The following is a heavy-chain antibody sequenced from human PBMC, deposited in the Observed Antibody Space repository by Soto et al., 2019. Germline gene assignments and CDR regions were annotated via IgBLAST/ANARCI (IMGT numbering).Heavy chain of an antibody. CDR3: ARARVVESRYYYGMDV. J-gene: IGHJ6*02. CDR1: GGSISSGGYY. Sequence: TLSLTCTVSGGSISSGGYYWSWIRQHPGKGLEWIGYIYYSGSTYYNPSLKSRVTISVDTSKNQFSLKLSSVTAADTAVYYCARARVVESRYYYGMDVWGQGTTVTVPS. CDR2: IYYSGST. D-gene: IGHD2-15*01. V-gene: IGHV4-31*03.